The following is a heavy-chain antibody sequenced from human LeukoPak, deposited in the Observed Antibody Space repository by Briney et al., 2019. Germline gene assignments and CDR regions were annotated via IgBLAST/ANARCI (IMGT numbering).Heavy chain of an antibody. CDR2: INHSGST. J-gene: IGHJ4*02. CDR1: GGSFSGYY. V-gene: IGHV4-34*01. CDR3: ARTKSGYDPHRRGGYFDY. D-gene: IGHD5-12*01. Sequence: SETLSLTCAVYGGSFSGYYWSCIRQPPGKGLEWIGEINHSGSTNYNPSLKSRVTISVDTSKNQFSLKLSSVTAADTAVYYCARTKSGYDPHRRGGYFDYWGQGTLVTVSS.